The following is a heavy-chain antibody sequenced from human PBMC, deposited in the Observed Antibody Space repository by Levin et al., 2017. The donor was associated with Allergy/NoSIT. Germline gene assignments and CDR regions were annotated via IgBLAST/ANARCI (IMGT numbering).Heavy chain of an antibody. V-gene: IGHV3-30-3*01. CDR3: ARDYSGYAFDY. J-gene: IGHJ4*02. Sequence: GGSLRLSCAASGFTFSSYAMHWVRQAPGKGLEWVAVISYDGINKYYADSVRGRFTISRDNSKNTLYLQMNSLRAEDTAVYYCARDYSGYAFDYWGQGTLVTVSS. D-gene: IGHD5-12*01. CDR1: GFTFSSYA. CDR2: ISYDGINK.